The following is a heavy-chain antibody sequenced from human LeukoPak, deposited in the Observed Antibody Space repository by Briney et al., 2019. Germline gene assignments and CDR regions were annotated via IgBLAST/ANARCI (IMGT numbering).Heavy chain of an antibody. CDR2: INHSGST. CDR3: ARAGAAHYYYYYMDV. Sequence: SETLSLTCTVSGGSISSYYWSWIRQPPGKGLEWIGEINHSGSTNYNPSLKSRVTISVDTSKNQFSLKLSSVTAADTAVYYCARAGAAHYYYYYMDVWGKGTTVSVSS. D-gene: IGHD1-26*01. V-gene: IGHV4-34*01. CDR1: GGSISSYY. J-gene: IGHJ6*03.